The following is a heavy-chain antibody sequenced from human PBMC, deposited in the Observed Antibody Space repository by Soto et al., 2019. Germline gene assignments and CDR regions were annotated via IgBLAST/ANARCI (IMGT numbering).Heavy chain of an antibody. CDR1: GGSISSGGYY. D-gene: IGHD3-22*01. CDR2: IYYSGST. J-gene: IGHJ4*02. V-gene: IGHV4-31*03. CDR3: ARDSLYYDSSGYYFDY. Sequence: SETLSLTCTVSGGSISSGGYYWSWIRQHPGKGLEWIGYIYYSGSTYYNPSLKSRVTISVDTSKNQFSLKLSSVTAADTAVYYCARDSLYYDSSGYYFDYWGQGTLVTVSS.